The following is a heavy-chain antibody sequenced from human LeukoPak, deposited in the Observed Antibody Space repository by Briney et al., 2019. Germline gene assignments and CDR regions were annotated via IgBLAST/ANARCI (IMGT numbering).Heavy chain of an antibody. J-gene: IGHJ4*02. Sequence: PGGSLRLSCAASGFTFSTYSMNWVRQAPGKGLEWVSYINPSSSDKYYTDSVKGRFTISRDNAKNSLFLQLHGLRAEDTAVYYCARAPHDYGGNHPFDYWGQGTLVTVSS. CDR1: GFTFSTYS. CDR3: ARAPHDYGGNHPFDY. CDR2: INPSSSDK. V-gene: IGHV3-48*01. D-gene: IGHD4-23*01.